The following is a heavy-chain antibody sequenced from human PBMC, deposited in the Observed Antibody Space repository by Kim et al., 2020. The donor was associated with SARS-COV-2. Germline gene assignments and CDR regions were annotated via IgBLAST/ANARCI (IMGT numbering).Heavy chain of an antibody. V-gene: IGHV4-59*01. D-gene: IGHD1-26*01. CDR3: ARDVSGSYLSWFDP. CDR2: IYYSGST. CDR1: GGSISSYY. J-gene: IGHJ5*02. Sequence: SETLSLTCTVSGGSISSYYWSWIRQPPGKGLEGIGDIYYSGSTNYNPALKNRVTISVDTSKNQFSLKLSSVTAADTGVYYCARDVSGSYLSWFDPWGQGTRVTVSS.